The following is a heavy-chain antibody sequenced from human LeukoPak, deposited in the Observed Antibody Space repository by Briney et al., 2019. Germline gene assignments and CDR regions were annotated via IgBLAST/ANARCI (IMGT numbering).Heavy chain of an antibody. CDR1: GFIFSDYG. V-gene: IGHV3-30*19. Sequence: GRSLRLSCAASGFIFSDYGMHWVRQAPGKGLEWVAVIAYDASNEYYADSVKGRFTISRDNSKNTLYLQMNSLRTEDTAMYYCVGEVGPRQMNYWGQGTLVTVSS. D-gene: IGHD1-26*01. CDR2: IAYDASNE. CDR3: VGEVGPRQMNY. J-gene: IGHJ4*02.